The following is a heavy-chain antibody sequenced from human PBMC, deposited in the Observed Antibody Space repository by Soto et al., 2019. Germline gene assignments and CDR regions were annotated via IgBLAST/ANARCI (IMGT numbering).Heavy chain of an antibody. CDR2: ISGTASRT. V-gene: IGHV3-23*01. CDR1: GFTPTTTP. D-gene: IGHD3-10*01. Sequence: EVQLLESGGGLVLPGGSLRLSCAGSGFTPTTTPLSWVRQPPGKGLEWVTTISGTASRTYYVDSVKGRFFISRDNSKNTLYLQMNSLREEDTAVYYCVKDPTAGGTGTYYSYWGQGTLVTVSS. CDR3: VKDPTAGGTGTYYSY. J-gene: IGHJ4*02.